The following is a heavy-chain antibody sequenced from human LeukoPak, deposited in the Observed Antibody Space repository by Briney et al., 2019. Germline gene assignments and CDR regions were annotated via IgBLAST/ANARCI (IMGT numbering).Heavy chain of an antibody. CDR2: TYYRSKWYN. V-gene: IGHV6-1*01. Sequence: SQTLSLTCGISGDSVSSNSAAWNWIRQSPSRGLEWLGRTYYRSKWYNDYAVTVKSRITINPDTSKNQFSLQLNSVTPDDTAVYCCARAQGVSGMNWFDPWGQGTLVAVSS. CDR3: ARAQGVSGMNWFDP. CDR1: GDSVSSNSAA. J-gene: IGHJ5*02. D-gene: IGHD2-8*01.